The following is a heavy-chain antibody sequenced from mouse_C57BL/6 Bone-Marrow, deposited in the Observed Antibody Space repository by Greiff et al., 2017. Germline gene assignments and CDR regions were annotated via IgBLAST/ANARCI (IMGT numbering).Heavy chain of an antibody. J-gene: IGHJ2*01. CDR3: TKQSPFITTVVAPDY. Sequence: EVQLQQSGTVLARPGASVKMSCKTSGYTFTSYWMHWVKQRPGQGLEWIGAIYPGNSDTSYNQKFKGKAKLTAVTSASTAYMELSSLTNEDSAVYYCTKQSPFITTVVAPDYWGQGTTLTVSS. V-gene: IGHV1-5*01. D-gene: IGHD1-1*01. CDR2: IYPGNSDT. CDR1: GYTFTSYW.